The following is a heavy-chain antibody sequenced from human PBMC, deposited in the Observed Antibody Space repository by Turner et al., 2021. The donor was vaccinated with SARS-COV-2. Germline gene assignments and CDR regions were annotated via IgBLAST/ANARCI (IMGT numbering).Heavy chain of an antibody. J-gene: IGHJ4*02. CDR2: INPSGGST. D-gene: IGHD2-8*02. CDR3: ASSLPAPGGVPGRLNY. Sequence: QVQLVQSGAEVEKPGASVKASCKASGYTFTSFYMHWVRQAPGQGGEWMGIINPSGGSTNYAQKFQGRVTMTRDTSTSTVYMELSSLRSEDTAVYYCASSLPAPGGVPGRLNYWGQGALVTVSS. CDR1: GYTFTSFY. V-gene: IGHV1-46*01.